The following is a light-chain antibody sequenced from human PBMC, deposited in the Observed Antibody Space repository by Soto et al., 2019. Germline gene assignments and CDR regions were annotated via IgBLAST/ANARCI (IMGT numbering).Light chain of an antibody. J-gene: IGKJ5*01. Sequence: EVVFTQSPATLSLSPGERATLSCRASQSVTNHLAWYQQKPGQTPRLLIYDASNRAAGVPARFSGSGSGADFTLTISSLEPEDSAVYYCQQRYNWPPITFGQGTRLEI. CDR1: QSVTNH. V-gene: IGKV3-11*01. CDR3: QQRYNWPPIT. CDR2: DAS.